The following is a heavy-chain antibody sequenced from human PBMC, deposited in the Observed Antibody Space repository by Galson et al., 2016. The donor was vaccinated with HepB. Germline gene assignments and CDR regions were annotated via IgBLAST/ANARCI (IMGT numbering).Heavy chain of an antibody. CDR3: AKDHPPGRKLDY. Sequence: SLRLSRAASGFTFDNFAMSWVGQAPGKGLEWVSSISDNAAGTYYADSVKGRFAISRDSSKNTLYLQMNSLRADDTAIYYCAKDHPPGRKLDYWGQGTLVTVSS. D-gene: IGHD2-15*01. CDR1: GFTFDNFA. CDR2: ISDNAAGT. V-gene: IGHV3-23*01. J-gene: IGHJ4*02.